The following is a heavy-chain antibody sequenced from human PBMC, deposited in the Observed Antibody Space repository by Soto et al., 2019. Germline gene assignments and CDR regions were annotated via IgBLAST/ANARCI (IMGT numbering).Heavy chain of an antibody. D-gene: IGHD6-13*01. CDR3: ARVGAAAGTD. CDR2: IRFDGSNI. Sequence: GGSLRLSCVAPGVIFSGYGMHWVRQAPGKGLEWVAVIRFDGSNIYHADSVKGRFTISRDNSKNTLYLQMNSLRAEDTAVYYCARVGAAAGTDWGQGTMVTVSS. J-gene: IGHJ3*01. CDR1: GVIFSGYG. V-gene: IGHV3-33*01.